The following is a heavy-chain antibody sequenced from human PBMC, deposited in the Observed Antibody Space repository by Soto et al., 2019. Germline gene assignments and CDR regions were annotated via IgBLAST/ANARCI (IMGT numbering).Heavy chain of an antibody. CDR2: TYYRSRWYN. D-gene: IGHD3-10*01. J-gene: IGHJ4*02. Sequence: SQTLSLTCAISGDSVSGNSAAWNWIRQSPSRGLEWLGRTYYRSRWYNDYAVSVKSRVTVTPDTSKNQFSLHLNSVTPEDTAVYYCARSRRQWFGGTLSYYFDFWGQGTLVTVSS. CDR1: GDSVSGNSAA. V-gene: IGHV6-1*01. CDR3: ARSRRQWFGGTLSYYFDF.